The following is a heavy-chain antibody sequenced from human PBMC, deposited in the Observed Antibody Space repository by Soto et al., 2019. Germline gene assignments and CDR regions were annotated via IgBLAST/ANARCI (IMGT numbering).Heavy chain of an antibody. Sequence: QVQLEESGPGLVKPSETLSLICRVSGVSMRNSYFTWIRQSAGKGLEWIGRISTSGNTNYNPSLNSRLTMSVDTSKIQVSLNLSSVTAAATAVYYCGRGGGVPALGDPWGQGTLVTVSS. CDR2: ISTSGNT. CDR1: GVSMRNSY. CDR3: GRGGGVPALGDP. D-gene: IGHD3-16*01. J-gene: IGHJ5*02. V-gene: IGHV4-4*07.